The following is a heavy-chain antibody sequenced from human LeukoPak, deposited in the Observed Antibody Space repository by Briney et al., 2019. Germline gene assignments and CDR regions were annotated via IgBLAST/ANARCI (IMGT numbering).Heavy chain of an antibody. CDR3: ARAPYYYGSGSYYHDAFDI. CDR2: INPNSGGT. V-gene: IGHV1-2*02. D-gene: IGHD3-10*01. J-gene: IGHJ3*02. Sequence: ASVTVSCTASGYTFTGYYMHWVRQAPGQGLEWMGWINPNSGGTNYAQKFQGRVTMTRDTFISTAYMELSRLRSDDTAVYYCARAPYYYGSGSYYHDAFDIWGQGTMVTVSS. CDR1: GYTFTGYY.